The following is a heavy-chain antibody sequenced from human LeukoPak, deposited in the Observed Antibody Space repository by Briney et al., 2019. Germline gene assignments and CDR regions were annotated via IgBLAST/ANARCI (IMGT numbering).Heavy chain of an antibody. CDR1: GGSISSYY. V-gene: IGHV4-59*08. D-gene: IGHD6-6*01. J-gene: IGHJ6*02. CDR3: ARHPSCYYGMDV. CDR2: INYSGST. Sequence: SETLSLTCTVSGGSISSYYWSWIRQPPGKGLEWIGYINYSGSTNSNPSLKSRVTISVDTSKNQFSLKLSSVTAADTAVYYCARHPSCYYGMDVWGQGTTVTVSS.